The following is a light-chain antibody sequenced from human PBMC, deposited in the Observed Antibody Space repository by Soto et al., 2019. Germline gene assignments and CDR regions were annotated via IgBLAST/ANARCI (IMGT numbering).Light chain of an antibody. CDR3: QQYGGSSWT. Sequence: DIVLTQSPGTPSLSPGERATLSCRASQSVRNSYLAWYQQKPGQAPRLLVYGASSRATGIPDRFSGSGSGTDFTLTVSRLEPEDFAVYYCQQYGGSSWTFGQGTKVDIK. CDR1: QSVRNSY. J-gene: IGKJ1*01. V-gene: IGKV3-20*01. CDR2: GAS.